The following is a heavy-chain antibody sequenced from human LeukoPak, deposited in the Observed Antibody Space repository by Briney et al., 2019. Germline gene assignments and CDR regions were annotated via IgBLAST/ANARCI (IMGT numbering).Heavy chain of an antibody. V-gene: IGHV6-1*01. CDR1: GDSVSSNSAA. CDR2: TYYRSKWYN. D-gene: IGHD1-26*01. J-gene: IGHJ4*02. Sequence: SQTLSLTYAISGDSVSSNSAAWNWIRQSPSRGLEWLGRTYYRSKWYNEYAVSVKSRIIINPDTSKNQFSLQLNPVTPEDTAVYYCAQGEKCSGRVFDCWGQGTLVTVSS. CDR3: AQGEKCSGRVFDC.